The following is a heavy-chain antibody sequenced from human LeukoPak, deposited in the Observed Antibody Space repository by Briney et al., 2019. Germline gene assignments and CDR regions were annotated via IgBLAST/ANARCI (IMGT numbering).Heavy chain of an antibody. J-gene: IGHJ5*02. CDR3: ARNSGNYLGWFDP. D-gene: IGHD1-26*01. CDR2: IHYSGRT. V-gene: IGHV4-39*01. Sequence: PSETLSLTCTVSGGSISTSSYYWGWIRQPPAKGLEWIGTIHYSGRTYYNPSLKSRVTISVDTSKNQFSLKMSSVTAADTAMYYCARNSGNYLGWFDPWGQGTLVTASS. CDR1: GGSISTSSYY.